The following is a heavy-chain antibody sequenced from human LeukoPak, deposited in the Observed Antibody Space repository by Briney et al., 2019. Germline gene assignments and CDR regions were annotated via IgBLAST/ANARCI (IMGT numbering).Heavy chain of an antibody. Sequence: GASVTVSCKASGYTFTSYDINWVRQATGQGLEWMGWMNPNSGNTGYAQKFQGRVTMTRNTSISTAYMELSSLRSEDTAVYYCARWVHYIAAADYWGQGTLVTVSS. J-gene: IGHJ4*02. CDR3: ARWVHYIAAADY. V-gene: IGHV1-8*01. CDR2: MNPNSGNT. CDR1: GYTFTSYD. D-gene: IGHD6-13*01.